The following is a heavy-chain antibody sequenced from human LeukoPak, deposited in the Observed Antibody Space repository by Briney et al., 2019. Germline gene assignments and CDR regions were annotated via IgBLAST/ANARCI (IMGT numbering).Heavy chain of an antibody. CDR3: ARTPDILTGYQDYFDY. J-gene: IGHJ4*02. V-gene: IGHV4-34*01. CDR2: INHSGST. CDR1: GGSFSGYY. Sequence: SETLSLTCAVYGGSFSGYYWSWIRQPPGKGLEWIGEINHSGSTNYNPSLKSRVTISVDTSKNQFSLKLSSVTAADTAVYYCARTPDILTGYQDYFDYWGQGTLVTVSS. D-gene: IGHD3-9*01.